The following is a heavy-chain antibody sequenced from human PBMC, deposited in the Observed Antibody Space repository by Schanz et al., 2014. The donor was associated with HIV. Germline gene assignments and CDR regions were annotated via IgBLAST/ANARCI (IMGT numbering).Heavy chain of an antibody. J-gene: IGHJ6*02. D-gene: IGHD6-19*01. V-gene: IGHV3-30*18. Sequence: QVQLVESGGGVVQPGRSLRLSCAASGFTFSTYVMHWVRQAPGKGLEWVAVISYDGSNKKYADSVKGRFTISRDNSKNTLYLQMKSLRPEDTAVYYCAKSHKHDSSDYYRFYYFGMDVWGQGTTVTVSS. CDR1: GFTFSTYV. CDR2: ISYDGSNK. CDR3: AKSHKHDSSDYYRFYYFGMDV.